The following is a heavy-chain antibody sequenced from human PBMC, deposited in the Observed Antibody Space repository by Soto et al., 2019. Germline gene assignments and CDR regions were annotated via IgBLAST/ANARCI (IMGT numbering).Heavy chain of an antibody. Sequence: QVQLVQSGAEVKKPGSSVKVSCKASGGTFSSYAISWVRQAPGQGLEWMGGIIPIFGTANYAQKFQGRVTITADESTSTAYMELSSLRSEDTAVYYCARAFFRVMVRGVFDYYGMDVWGQGTTVTVSS. CDR3: ARAFFRVMVRGVFDYYGMDV. J-gene: IGHJ6*02. CDR2: IIPIFGTA. V-gene: IGHV1-69*19. CDR1: GGTFSSYA. D-gene: IGHD3-10*01.